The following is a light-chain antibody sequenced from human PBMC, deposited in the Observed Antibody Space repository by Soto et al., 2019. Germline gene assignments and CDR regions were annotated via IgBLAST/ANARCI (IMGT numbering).Light chain of an antibody. CDR3: YSYAGRTVV. Sequence: QSALTQPPSASGSPGQSVTISCSGTSSDVGGYNYVSWYQQHPGKAPKLMIYEISKRPSGVPDRFSGSKSGNTASLTVSGLQAEDEADHYCYSYAGRTVVFAGGTKLTVL. CDR1: SSDVGGYNY. J-gene: IGLJ2*01. CDR2: EIS. V-gene: IGLV2-8*01.